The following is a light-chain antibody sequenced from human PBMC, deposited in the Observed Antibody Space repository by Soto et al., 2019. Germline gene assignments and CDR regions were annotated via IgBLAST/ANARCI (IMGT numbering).Light chain of an antibody. CDR3: SSYTSSSTLV. Sequence: QCALTHAASVSGSPGESSTISCTGTSSDVGGYNYVSWYQQHPGKAPKLMIYDVSNRPSGVSNRFSGSKSGNTASLTISGLQAEDEADYYCSSYTSSSTLVFGGGTKVTVL. CDR1: SSDVGGYNY. CDR2: DVS. J-gene: IGLJ2*01. V-gene: IGLV2-14*01.